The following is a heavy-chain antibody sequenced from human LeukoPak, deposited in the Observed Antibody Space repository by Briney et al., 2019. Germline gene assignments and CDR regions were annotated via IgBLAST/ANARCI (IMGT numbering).Heavy chain of an antibody. J-gene: IGHJ3*02. Sequence: PGGSLRLSCAASGFIFSNYWMHWVRQAPGTGLVWVSRTAADGITTDYADSVKGRFTVSRDNADNTLYLHMNSLSAEDTAVYYCARVGVSWGGFDIWGRGTVVTVSS. D-gene: IGHD3-3*01. CDR2: TAADGITT. V-gene: IGHV3-74*01. CDR1: GFIFSNYW. CDR3: ARVGVSWGGFDI.